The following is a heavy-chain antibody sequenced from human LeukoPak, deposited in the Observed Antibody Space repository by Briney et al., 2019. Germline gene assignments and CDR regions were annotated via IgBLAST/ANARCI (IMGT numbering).Heavy chain of an antibody. CDR2: ISWDGGST. V-gene: IGHV3-43D*03. CDR3: AKDAVIRSLEWLLWDDAFDI. Sequence: GGSLRLSCAASGFTFDDYAMHWVRQAPGKGLEWVSLISWDGGSTYYADSVKGRFTISRDNRKNSLYLQMNSLRAEDTALYYCAKDAVIRSLEWLLWDDAFDIWGQGTMVTVSS. D-gene: IGHD3-3*01. CDR1: GFTFDDYA. J-gene: IGHJ3*02.